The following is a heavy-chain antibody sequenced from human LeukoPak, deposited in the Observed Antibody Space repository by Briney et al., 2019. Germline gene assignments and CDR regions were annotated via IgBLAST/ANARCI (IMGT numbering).Heavy chain of an antibody. Sequence: GGSLRLSCAASGFTFNRNGMHWVRQAPGKGLEWVSFIHYDGSKKYYADSVKGRFTISRDNSENTLYLQMNSLRAEDTAVYYCAKDGIYYYFDYWGQGTLVTVSS. CDR3: AKDGIYYYFDY. D-gene: IGHD1-26*01. CDR2: IHYDGSKK. V-gene: IGHV3-30*02. CDR1: GFTFNRNG. J-gene: IGHJ4*02.